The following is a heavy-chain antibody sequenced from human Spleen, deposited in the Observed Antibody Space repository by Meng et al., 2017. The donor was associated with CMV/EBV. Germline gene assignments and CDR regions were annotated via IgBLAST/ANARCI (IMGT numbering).Heavy chain of an antibody. CDR1: GFPFSSHE. V-gene: IGHV3-48*03. Sequence: GGSLRLSCAASGFPFSSHEMNWVRQAPGQGLEWVSHISRTATTVYYADSVKGRFTISRDNSKNTLYLQMNSLRAEDTAVYYCAKEEYSSGWQPGGWFDPWGQGTLVTVSS. CDR3: AKEEYSSGWQPGGWFDP. D-gene: IGHD6-19*01. J-gene: IGHJ5*02. CDR2: ISRTATTV.